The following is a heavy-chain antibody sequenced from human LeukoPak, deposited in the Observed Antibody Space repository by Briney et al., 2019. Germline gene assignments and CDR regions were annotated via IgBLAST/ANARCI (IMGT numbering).Heavy chain of an antibody. CDR2: ISYDGSNK. J-gene: IGHJ6*02. Sequence: PGRSLRLSCAASGFTFSSYAMHWVRHAPGKGLEWVAVISYDGSNKYYADSVKGRFTISRDNSKNTLYLQMNSLRAEDTAVYYCARDRYLLTSDYCYGMDVWGQGTTVTVSS. CDR1: GFTFSSYA. D-gene: IGHD2-15*01. V-gene: IGHV3-30-3*01. CDR3: ARDRYLLTSDYCYGMDV.